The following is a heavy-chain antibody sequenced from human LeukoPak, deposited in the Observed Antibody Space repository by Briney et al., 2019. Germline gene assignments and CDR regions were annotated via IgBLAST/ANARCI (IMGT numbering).Heavy chain of an antibody. Sequence: GGSLRLSCAASGFTFDDYAMHWVRQAPGKGLEWVSGISWNSGSIGYADSVKGRFTISRDNAKNTLYLQMNSLRAEDTAVYYCAKDAFGGVIVLFDYWGQGTLVTVSS. CDR2: ISWNSGSI. CDR3: AKDAFGGVIVLFDY. V-gene: IGHV3-9*01. J-gene: IGHJ4*02. D-gene: IGHD3-16*02. CDR1: GFTFDDYA.